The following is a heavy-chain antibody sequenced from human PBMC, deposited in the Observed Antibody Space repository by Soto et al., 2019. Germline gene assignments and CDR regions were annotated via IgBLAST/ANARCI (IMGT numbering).Heavy chain of an antibody. CDR1: GDSISSSHW. CDR3: ATGLYTFATFDY. D-gene: IGHD4-4*01. CDR2: IYHRGST. Sequence: QVQLQEAGPGLVNPSGTLSLTCAVSGDSISSSHWWSWVRQPPGKGLEWIGDIYHRGSTNYNPSLKSRVTISVDKSNNNFSLKPTSVTAADTAMYYSATGLYTFATFDYWGQGTRVSVSS. J-gene: IGHJ4*02. V-gene: IGHV4-4*02.